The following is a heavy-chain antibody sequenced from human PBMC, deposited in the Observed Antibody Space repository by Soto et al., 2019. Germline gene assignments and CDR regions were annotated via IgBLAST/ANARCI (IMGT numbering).Heavy chain of an antibody. CDR1: GGSISSYY. Sequence: PSETLSLTCTVSGGSISSYYWSWIRQPPGKGLEWIGYIYYSGSTNYNPSLKSRVTISVDTSKNQFSLKLSSVTAADTAVYYCARSGKGYYYYYMDVWGKGTTVTVSS. CDR3: ARSGKGYYYYYMDV. D-gene: IGHD6-25*01. CDR2: IYYSGST. V-gene: IGHV4-59*01. J-gene: IGHJ6*03.